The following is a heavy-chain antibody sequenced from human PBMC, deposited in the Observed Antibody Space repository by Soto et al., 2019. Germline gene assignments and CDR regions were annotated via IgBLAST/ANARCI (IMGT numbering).Heavy chain of an antibody. D-gene: IGHD6-19*01. CDR1: GFSFSSYG. Sequence: QVQLVESGGGVVQPGMSLRLSCAASGFSFSSYGMHWVRQTPGKGLEWVALISYDGRAQYYADSVKGRFTISRDTSKNTLYLQMNSLRAEDTAVYYCVIGATSGWYMGRYFDYWGQGTLVTVSS. CDR3: VIGATSGWYMGRYFDY. CDR2: ISYDGRAQ. V-gene: IGHV3-30*03. J-gene: IGHJ4*02.